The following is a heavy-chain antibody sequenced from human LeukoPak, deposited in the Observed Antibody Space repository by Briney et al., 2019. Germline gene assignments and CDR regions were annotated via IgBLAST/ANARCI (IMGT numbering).Heavy chain of an antibody. CDR3: AIAVAGSYYYYGMDV. D-gene: IGHD6-19*01. Sequence: ASVKVSCKASGYTFTSYGISWVRQAPGQGLEWMGWISTYNGNTNYAQKLQGRVTMTTDTSTSTAYMELRSLRSDDTAVYYCAIAVAGSYYYYGMDVWGQGTTVTVSS. CDR1: GYTFTSYG. CDR2: ISTYNGNT. J-gene: IGHJ6*02. V-gene: IGHV1-18*01.